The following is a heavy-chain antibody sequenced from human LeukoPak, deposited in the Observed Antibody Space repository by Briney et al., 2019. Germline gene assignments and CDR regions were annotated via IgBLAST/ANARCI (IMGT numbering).Heavy chain of an antibody. D-gene: IGHD1-14*01. Sequence: KPSETLSLTCTVSGGSISSYYWSWIRQPPGKGLEWIGYIYYSGSTNYNPSLKSRVTISVDTSKNQFSLNLSSVTAADTAVYYCATMNPNTYYRIDPWGQGTLVTVSS. CDR3: ATMNPNTYYRIDP. CDR1: GGSISSYY. J-gene: IGHJ5*02. V-gene: IGHV4-59*12. CDR2: IYYSGST.